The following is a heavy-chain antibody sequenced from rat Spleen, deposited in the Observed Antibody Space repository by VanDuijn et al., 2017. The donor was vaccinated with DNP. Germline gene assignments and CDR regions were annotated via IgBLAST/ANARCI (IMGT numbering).Heavy chain of an antibody. CDR1: GFTLSNYG. V-gene: IGHV5-29*01. J-gene: IGHJ1*01. CDR3: AIHRIISMMVVITTDWYFDF. D-gene: IGHD1-12*02. CDR2: ISYDGSST. Sequence: EVQLVESGGGLVQTGRSLKLSCEASGFTLSNYGMAWVRQAPGKGLEWVATISYDGSSTYYRDSVKGRFTITRDNAKSTLYLQVDSLRSEDTDTYYCAIHRIISMMVVITTDWYFDFWGPGTMVTVSS.